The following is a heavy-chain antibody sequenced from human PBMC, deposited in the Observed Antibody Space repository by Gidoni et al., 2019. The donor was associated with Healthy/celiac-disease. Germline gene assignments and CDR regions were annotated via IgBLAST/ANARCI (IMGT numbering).Heavy chain of an antibody. V-gene: IGHV5-51*01. CDR2: IYPGDSST. Sequence: AQLLQPGAEVTTSGDPLKISCKGSGYSFTSYWTGRVRQIPGKSLEWMGIIYPGDSSTRYDPTFQGQVTNSADKSISTAYLQWSSLKASDTDMYYCARHAHYDSSGYYSNYYGMDVWGQGTTVTVSS. J-gene: IGHJ6*02. D-gene: IGHD3-22*01. CDR3: ARHAHYDSSGYYSNYYGMDV. CDR1: GYSFTSYW.